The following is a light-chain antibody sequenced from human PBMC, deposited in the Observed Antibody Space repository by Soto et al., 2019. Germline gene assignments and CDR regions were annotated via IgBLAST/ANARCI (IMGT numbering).Light chain of an antibody. V-gene: IGKV3-20*01. CDR2: AAT. CDR3: QQYGYSPCA. J-gene: IGKJ3*01. Sequence: EIVLTQSPGTLSLSPGERATLSCRASQSIYINSLAWYQHKRGQAPRLLIYAATVRATAVPDRFNGSGSGTDFSLTISRLEPEDSAMYYCQQYGYSPCAFGPGTKLDVK. CDR1: QSIYINS.